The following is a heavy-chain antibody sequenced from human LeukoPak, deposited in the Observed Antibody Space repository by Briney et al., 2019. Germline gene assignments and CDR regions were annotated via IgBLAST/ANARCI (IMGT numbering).Heavy chain of an antibody. Sequence: PGGSLRLSCAASGFTFNTYWMSWVRQAPGKGLEWVANIKQDGSEKYYVDSVKGRFTISRDNPKKSVYLQMNSLRAEDTAVYYCARDASGYALYFDYWGQGTLVTVSS. CDR3: ARDASGYALYFDY. V-gene: IGHV3-7*01. D-gene: IGHD5-12*01. CDR2: IKQDGSEK. J-gene: IGHJ4*02. CDR1: GFTFNTYW.